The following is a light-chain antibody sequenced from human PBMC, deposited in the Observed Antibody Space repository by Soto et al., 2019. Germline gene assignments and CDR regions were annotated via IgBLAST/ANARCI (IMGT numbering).Light chain of an antibody. CDR3: CSYTRSGTLI. J-gene: IGLJ1*01. V-gene: IGLV2-14*01. CDR2: DVS. CDR1: SGDIGDYNY. Sequence: QSVLTQPASVSGSLGQSITISCVGTSGDIGDYNYVSWYQQHPGKVPKVIIYDVSNRPSGVSYRFSGTKSGNTASLTVSGLQAEDEADYYCCSYTRSGTLIFGTGTKLTVL.